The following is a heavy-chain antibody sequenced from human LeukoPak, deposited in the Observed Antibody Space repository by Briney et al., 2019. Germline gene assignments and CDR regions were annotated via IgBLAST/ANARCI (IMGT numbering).Heavy chain of an antibody. V-gene: IGHV1-3*01. Sequence: ASVKVSCKASGYTFTSYAMHWVRQAPGQRLEWMGWINAGNGNTKYSQKFQGRVTITRDTSASTAYTELSSLRSEDTAVYYCARSKRGNPGSLDYWGQGTLVTVSS. J-gene: IGHJ4*02. CDR3: ARSKRGNPGSLDY. CDR1: GYTFTSYA. CDR2: INAGNGNT. D-gene: IGHD4-11*01.